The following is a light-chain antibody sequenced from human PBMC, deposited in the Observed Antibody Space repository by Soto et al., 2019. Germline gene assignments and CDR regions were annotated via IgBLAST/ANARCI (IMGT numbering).Light chain of an antibody. V-gene: IGKV3-20*01. CDR1: QSVRSDY. CDR3: QQYGNSPLT. Sequence: EIVLTQSPGTLSLSPGERATLSRRASQSVRSDYLAWYQQKPGQAPRLHIYGASTRATGIPARFTVSGSGTDFTLTVSRLEPEDFALYYCQQYGNSPLTFGGGTKVDIK. J-gene: IGKJ4*01. CDR2: GAS.